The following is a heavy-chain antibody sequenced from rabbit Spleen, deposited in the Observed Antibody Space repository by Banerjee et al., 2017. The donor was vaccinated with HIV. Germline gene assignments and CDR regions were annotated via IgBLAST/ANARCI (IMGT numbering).Heavy chain of an antibody. CDR2: MNTVSGNT. D-gene: IGHD1-1*01. CDR3: ARDLADVIGWNLDL. V-gene: IGHV1S45*01. J-gene: IGHJ4*01. CDR1: GLDFSVGDV. Sequence: QQQVVESGGGLVKPGASLTLSCKASGLDFSVGDVMCWVRQAPGKGLEWIGCMNTVSGNTVYATWAKGRFPISRTSSTTVALQMTSLTAADTATYFCARDLADVIGWNLDLWGPGTLVTV.